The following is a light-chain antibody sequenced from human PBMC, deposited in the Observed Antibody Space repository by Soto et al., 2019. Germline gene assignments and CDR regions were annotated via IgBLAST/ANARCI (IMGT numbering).Light chain of an antibody. V-gene: IGLV2-14*03. CDR1: SSDVGGSDH. CDR2: DVS. J-gene: IGLJ1*01. Sequence: QFALTQPASVSGSPGQSITVSCTGTSSDVGGSDHVNWYQQHPGKAPKLMIFDVSNRPSGVATRFSGSKSGNAASLTIFGLQAEEEADHYRTSSTSSRTHVFGTGPKVNV. CDR3: TSSTSSRTHV.